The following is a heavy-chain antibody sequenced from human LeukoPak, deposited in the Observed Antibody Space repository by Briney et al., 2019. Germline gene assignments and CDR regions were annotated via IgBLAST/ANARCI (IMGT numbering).Heavy chain of an antibody. CDR3: AASYCSSTSCYISLGMDWFDP. Sequence: SETLSLTCTVSGGSISSSSYYWGWIRQPPGKGLEWIGSIYYSGSTYYNPSLKSRVTISVDTSKNQFSLKLSSVTAADTAVYYCAASYCSSTSCYISLGMDWFDPWGQGTLVTVSS. CDR1: GGSISSSSYY. J-gene: IGHJ5*02. CDR2: IYYSGST. V-gene: IGHV4-39*07. D-gene: IGHD2-2*02.